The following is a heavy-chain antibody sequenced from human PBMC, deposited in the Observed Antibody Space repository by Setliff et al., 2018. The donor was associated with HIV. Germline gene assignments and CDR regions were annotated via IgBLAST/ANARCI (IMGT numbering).Heavy chain of an antibody. CDR1: GFTFSSHS. CDR3: ARDRIASPDAFDI. D-gene: IGHD3-16*02. V-gene: IGHV3-21*01. J-gene: IGHJ3*02. CDR2: IDTTSRST. Sequence: PGGSLRLSCIASGFTFSSHSLNWVRQAPGKGLEWISYIDTTSRSTYYAESVKGRFTISRDSAKNSLYLQMNSLRAEDTAVYYCARDRIASPDAFDIWGQGTMVTVSS.